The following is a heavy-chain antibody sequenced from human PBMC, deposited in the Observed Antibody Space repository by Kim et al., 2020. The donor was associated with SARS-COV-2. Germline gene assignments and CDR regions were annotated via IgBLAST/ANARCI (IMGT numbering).Heavy chain of an antibody. CDR1: GFTFSSYG. CDR2: IWYDGSNK. V-gene: IGHV3-33*01. J-gene: IGHJ6*02. Sequence: GGSLRLSCAASGFTFSSYGMHWVRQAPGKGLEWVAVIWYDGSNKYYADSVKGRFTISRDNSKNTLYLQINSLRAEDTAVYYCARSLVYYGMDVWGQGTTVTVSS. D-gene: IGHD2-2*01. CDR3: ARSLVYYGMDV.